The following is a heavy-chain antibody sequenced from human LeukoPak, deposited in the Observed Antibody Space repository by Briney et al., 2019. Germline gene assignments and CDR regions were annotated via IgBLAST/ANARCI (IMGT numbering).Heavy chain of an antibody. CDR1: GGTFSSYA. D-gene: IGHD3-10*01. J-gene: IGHJ6*04. CDR2: IIPIFGTA. Sequence: SVKVSCKASGGTFSSYAISWVRQAPGQGLEWMGEIIPIFGTANYAQKFQGRVTITADKSTSTAYMELSSLRSEDTAVYYCARGLLWFGELPYYYYGMDVWGKGTTVTVSS. CDR3: ARGLLWFGELPYYYYGMDV. V-gene: IGHV1-69*06.